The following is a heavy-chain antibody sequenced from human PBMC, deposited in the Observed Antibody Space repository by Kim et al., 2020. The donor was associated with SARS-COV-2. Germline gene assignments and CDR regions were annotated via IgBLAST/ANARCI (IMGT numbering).Heavy chain of an antibody. J-gene: IGHJ4*02. V-gene: IGHV4-31*03. CDR3: ARDRYSGYDLYYFDY. CDR2: IYYSGST. D-gene: IGHD5-12*01. Sequence: SETLSLTCTVSGGSISSGGYYWSWIRQHPGKGLEWIGYIYYSGSTYYNPSLKSRVTISVDTSKNQFSLKLSSVTAADTAVYYCARDRYSGYDLYYFDYWGQGTLVTVSS. CDR1: GGSISSGGYY.